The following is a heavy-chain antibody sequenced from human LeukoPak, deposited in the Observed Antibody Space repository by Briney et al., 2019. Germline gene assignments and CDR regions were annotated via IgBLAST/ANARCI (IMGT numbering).Heavy chain of an antibody. CDR1: GYTFTGYY. Sequence: ASVKVSCKASGYTFTGYYMHWVRQAPGQGLEWMGWISAYNGNTNYAQKLQGRVTMTTDTSTSTAYMELRSLRSDDTAVYYCARDRAGYSLRPDAFDIWGQGTMVTVSS. CDR3: ARDRAGYSLRPDAFDI. CDR2: ISAYNGNT. V-gene: IGHV1-18*04. J-gene: IGHJ3*02. D-gene: IGHD5-18*01.